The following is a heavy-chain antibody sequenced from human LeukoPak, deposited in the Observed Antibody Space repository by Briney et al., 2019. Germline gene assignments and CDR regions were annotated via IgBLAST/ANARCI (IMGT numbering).Heavy chain of an antibody. V-gene: IGHV3-66*01. CDR3: ARTPNYYDSSGYSY. CDR1: GFTFSSYS. D-gene: IGHD3-22*01. J-gene: IGHJ4*02. Sequence: GGSLGLSCAASGFTFSSYSMNWVRQAPGKGLEWVSVIYSGGSTYYADSVKGRFTISRDNSKNTLYLQMNSLRAEDTAVYYCARTPNYYDSSGYSYWGQGTLVTVSS. CDR2: IYSGGST.